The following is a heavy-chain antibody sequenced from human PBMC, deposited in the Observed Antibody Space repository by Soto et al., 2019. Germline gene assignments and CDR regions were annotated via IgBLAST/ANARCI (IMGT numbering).Heavy chain of an antibody. V-gene: IGHV1-69*08. J-gene: IGHJ5*02. D-gene: IGHD2-2*01. CDR1: GGTFSRYT. CDR3: ARDRGYCSSTSCYGGWFDP. CDR2: IIPILGIA. Sequence: QVQLVQSGAEVKKPGSSVKVSCKASGGTFSRYTISWVRQAPGQGLEWMGRIIPILGIANYAQKFQGRVTITADKSTSTAYMELSILRSEDTAVYYCARDRGYCSSTSCYGGWFDPWGQGTLVTVSS.